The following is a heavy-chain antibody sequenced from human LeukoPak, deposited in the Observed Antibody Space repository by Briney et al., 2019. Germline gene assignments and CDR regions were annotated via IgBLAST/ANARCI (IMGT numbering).Heavy chain of an antibody. Sequence: PGGSLRLSCAASGFTFSSYWMHWVRQAPGKGLVWVARINNDGSSTSYADSVKGRFTISRDNAKNTIDLQMNSLRVEDTAVYYCARDGILGSHDYWGQGILVTVSS. D-gene: IGHD3-3*02. V-gene: IGHV3-74*01. CDR3: ARDGILGSHDY. CDR1: GFTFSSYW. CDR2: INNDGSST. J-gene: IGHJ4*02.